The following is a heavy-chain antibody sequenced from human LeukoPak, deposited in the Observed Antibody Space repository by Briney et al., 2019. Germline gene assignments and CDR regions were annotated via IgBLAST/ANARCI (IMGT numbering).Heavy chain of an antibody. CDR1: GFTFRSYW. CDR3: ARGRNVAC. Sequence: PGGSLRLSCAASGFTFRSYWMTWVRQAPGKGLEWVANIKEDGSEEYYVDSVKGRFTISRDNAKNSLYLQMNSLRAADMAVYYCARGRNVACWGQGTLVTVSS. V-gene: IGHV3-7*01. CDR2: IKEDGSEE. J-gene: IGHJ4*02.